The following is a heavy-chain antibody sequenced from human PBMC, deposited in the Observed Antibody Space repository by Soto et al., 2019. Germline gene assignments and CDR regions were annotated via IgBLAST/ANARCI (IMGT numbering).Heavy chain of an antibody. Sequence: QVQLVESGGGVVQPGRSLRLSCAASGFTFSSYGMHWVRQAPGKGLEWVAVIPHDGTNEYYGDSVKGRVTISRDDSKNTLYLQMNSLRAEDTAVYYCAKNKFCSSTSCHYYGMDVWGQGTTVTVSS. CDR3: AKNKFCSSTSCHYYGMDV. J-gene: IGHJ6*02. CDR2: IPHDGTNE. CDR1: GFTFSSYG. D-gene: IGHD2-2*01. V-gene: IGHV3-30*18.